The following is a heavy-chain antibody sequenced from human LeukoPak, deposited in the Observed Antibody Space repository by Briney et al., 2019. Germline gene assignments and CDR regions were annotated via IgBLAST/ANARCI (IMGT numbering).Heavy chain of an antibody. CDR3: AKDLFEYSSSSAFDY. CDR2: ISGSGGST. Sequence: GGSLRLSCAASGFTFSSYAMSWARQAPGKGLEWVSAISGSGGSTYYADSVKGRFTISRDNSKNTLYLQMNSLRAEDTAVYYCAKDLFEYSSSSAFDYWGQGNLVTVSS. CDR1: GFTFSSYA. V-gene: IGHV3-23*01. J-gene: IGHJ4*02. D-gene: IGHD6-6*01.